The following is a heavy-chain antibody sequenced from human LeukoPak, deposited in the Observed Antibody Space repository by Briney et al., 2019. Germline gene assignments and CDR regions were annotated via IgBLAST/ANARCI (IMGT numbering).Heavy chain of an antibody. CDR3: ARVGTYGSGSYSKGFDY. CDR2: IYYSGST. CDR1: GGSISSGGYY. D-gene: IGHD3-10*01. Sequence: SQTLSLTCTVSGGSISSGGYYWSWIRQHPGTGLEWIGYIYYSGSTYYNPSLKRRVTISVDTSKNQFSLKLSSVTAADTAVYYCARVGTYGSGSYSKGFDYWGQGTLVTVSS. V-gene: IGHV4-31*03. J-gene: IGHJ4*02.